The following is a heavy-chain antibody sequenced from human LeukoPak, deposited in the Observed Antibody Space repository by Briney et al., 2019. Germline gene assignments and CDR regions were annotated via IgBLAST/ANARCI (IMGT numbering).Heavy chain of an antibody. J-gene: IGHJ4*02. Sequence: ASVKVSCKASGYTFTSYGISWVRQAPGQGLEWMGWISAYNGNTNYAQKLQGRVTMTTDTSTSTAYMELRSLRSDDTAVYYCARDQPTIFGVVIHMSDYWGQGTLVTVSS. CDR1: GYTFTSYG. CDR3: ARDQPTIFGVVIHMSDY. CDR2: ISAYNGNT. D-gene: IGHD3-3*01. V-gene: IGHV1-18*01.